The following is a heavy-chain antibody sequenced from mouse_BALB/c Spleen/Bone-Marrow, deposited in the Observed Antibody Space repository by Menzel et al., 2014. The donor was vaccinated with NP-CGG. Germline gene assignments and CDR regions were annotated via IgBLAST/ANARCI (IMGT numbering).Heavy chain of an antibody. CDR3: ARRDYYDYAWFAY. Sequence: EVQLQRSGPALVKPGASMKISCKASGYSFTGYTMNWVKQSHGKNLEWIGLINPYNGGTTYNQKFKGKATLTVDKSSGTAYMELLSLTSEDSAVYYCARRDYYDYAWFAYWGQGTLVTVSA. J-gene: IGHJ3*01. V-gene: IGHV1-18*01. CDR2: INPYNGGT. CDR1: GYSFTGYT. D-gene: IGHD2-4*01.